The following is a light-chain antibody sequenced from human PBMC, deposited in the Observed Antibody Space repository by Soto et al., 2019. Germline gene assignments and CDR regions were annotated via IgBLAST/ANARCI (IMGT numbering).Light chain of an antibody. CDR2: GAS. V-gene: IGKV3-15*01. J-gene: IGKJ1*01. CDR3: QMYNTWPCT. Sequence: EVVMAQSPATLSVSPWGRATLSCRASQSISGTLAWYQQKPGQAPRLLIYGASTRATSFPARFSGSGSGTDFPLTISSPQSVDFELYYCQMYNTWPCTFVQGT. CDR1: QSISGT.